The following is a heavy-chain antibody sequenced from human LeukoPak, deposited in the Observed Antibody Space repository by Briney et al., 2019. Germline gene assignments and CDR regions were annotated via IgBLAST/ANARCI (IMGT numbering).Heavy chain of an antibody. CDR3: ARIDYMKVRSNWYFDL. V-gene: IGHV4-59*01. J-gene: IGHJ2*01. Sequence: PSETLSLTCTVSDGSISSYYWSWIRQPPGKGLEWITYIYYSGSTNYNPSLTSRVTISVDTSKNQFSLKPSSVTAADTAVYYCARIDYMKVRSNWYFDLWGRGTLVTVSS. CDR2: IYYSGST. D-gene: IGHD4-11*01. CDR1: DGSISSYY.